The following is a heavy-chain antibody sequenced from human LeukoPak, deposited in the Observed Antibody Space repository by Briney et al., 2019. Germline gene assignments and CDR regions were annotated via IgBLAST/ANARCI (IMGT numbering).Heavy chain of an antibody. V-gene: IGHV4-39*07. D-gene: IGHD2-15*01. Sequence: SETLSLTCTVSGGSISSSRDYWAWLRQPPGKGLDWIANIYYSGSTYYSRSLKSRVTISVDTSKNQFSLKLSSVTAADTAVYYCARDFADCSGGSCGNWFDPWGQGTLVTVPS. J-gene: IGHJ5*02. CDR1: GGSISSSRDY. CDR2: IYYSGST. CDR3: ARDFADCSGGSCGNWFDP.